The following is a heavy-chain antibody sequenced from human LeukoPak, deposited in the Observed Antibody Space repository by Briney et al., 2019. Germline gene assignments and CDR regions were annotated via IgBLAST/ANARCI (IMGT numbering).Heavy chain of an antibody. V-gene: IGHV4-4*02. CDR1: GSSISSTNW. Sequence: SETPSLTCAVSGSSISSTNWWSWVRQPPGKGLEWIGEIFHSGSINYNPSLKSRVTISVDKSKNQFSLKLSSVTAADTAVYYCARVLSGSNFDYWGQGTLVTVSS. CDR2: IFHSGSI. D-gene: IGHD3-22*01. CDR3: ARVLSGSNFDY. J-gene: IGHJ4*02.